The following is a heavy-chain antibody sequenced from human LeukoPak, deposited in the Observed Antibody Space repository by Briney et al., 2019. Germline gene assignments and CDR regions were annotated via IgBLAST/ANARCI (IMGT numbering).Heavy chain of an antibody. V-gene: IGHV3-48*03. Sequence: GGSLRLSCAASGFTFSIYEMNWVRQAPGKGLEWVSSSSGSAIYYADSVKGRFTISRDNAKNSLYLQMNSLRAEDTAIYYCAREDSSGLDYWGQGTLVTVSS. J-gene: IGHJ4*02. CDR2: SSSGSAI. D-gene: IGHD6-19*01. CDR1: GFTFSIYE. CDR3: AREDSSGLDY.